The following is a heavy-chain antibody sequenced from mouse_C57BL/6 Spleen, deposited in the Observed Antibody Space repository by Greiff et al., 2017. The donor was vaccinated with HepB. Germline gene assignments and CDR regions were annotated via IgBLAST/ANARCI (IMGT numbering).Heavy chain of an antibody. CDR2: ISDGGSYT. CDR1: GFTFSSYA. D-gene: IGHD1-1*01. V-gene: IGHV5-4*01. J-gene: IGHJ1*03. CDR3: ARRSTTVDWYFDV. Sequence: EVQLQESGGGLVKPGGSLKLSCAASGFTFSSYAMSWVRQTPEKRLEWVATISDGGSYTYYPDNVKGRFTISRDNAKNNLYLQMSHLKSEDTAMYYCARRSTTVDWYFDVWGTGTTVTVSS.